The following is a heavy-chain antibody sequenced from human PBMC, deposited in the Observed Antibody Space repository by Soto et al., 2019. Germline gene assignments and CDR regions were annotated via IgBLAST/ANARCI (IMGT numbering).Heavy chain of an antibody. CDR1: GFTFCSYA. D-gene: IGHD6-13*01. Sequence: GGSLGLACAASGFTFCSYAMSWVRQAQGKGQEWVSAISGSGGSTYYADSVKGRFTISRDNSKNKLYLQMNSLRAEDTAVYYCAKGYSSSSQIDYWGQGTLVTVSS. V-gene: IGHV3-23*01. CDR2: ISGSGGST. CDR3: AKGYSSSSQIDY. J-gene: IGHJ4*02.